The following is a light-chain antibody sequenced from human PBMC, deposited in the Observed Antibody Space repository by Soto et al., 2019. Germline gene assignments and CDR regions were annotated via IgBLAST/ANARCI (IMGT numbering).Light chain of an antibody. J-gene: IGKJ4*01. V-gene: IGKV1-9*01. CDR1: PVISSD. CDR3: QQYNSYPLT. Sequence: ASVGGSVNIHCRAGPVISSDLAWYQQKPGKAPKILTSAAPTLPSGFPSRVSGSGSGTEFTLTISSLQPDEFATYYCQQYNSYPLTFGGGTKVDIK. CDR2: AAP.